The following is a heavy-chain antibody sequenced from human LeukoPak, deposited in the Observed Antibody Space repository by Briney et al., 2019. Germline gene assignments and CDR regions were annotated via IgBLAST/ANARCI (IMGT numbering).Heavy chain of an antibody. Sequence: PGGSLRLSCAASGFTFSSYWMHWVRQTPGKGLVWVSRIKTGGSTTSYADSVKGRFTISRDNSKNTLYLQMNSLRAEDTAVYYCARRAGAYSHPYDYWGQGTLVTVSS. V-gene: IGHV3-74*01. CDR2: IKTGGSTT. J-gene: IGHJ4*02. D-gene: IGHD4/OR15-4a*01. CDR1: GFTFSSYW. CDR3: ARRAGAYSHPYDY.